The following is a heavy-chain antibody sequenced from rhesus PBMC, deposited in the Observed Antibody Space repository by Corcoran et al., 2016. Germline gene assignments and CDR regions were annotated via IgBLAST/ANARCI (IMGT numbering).Heavy chain of an antibody. V-gene: IGHV3-100*02. D-gene: IGHD3-3*01. Sequence: DVQLVESGGGLVKPGGSLRLSFVASGFTLSSYDMHWVRKAPGKGLDWVSVISESVGTRYYADSVKGRFTISIDKAKNSLCLQMNSLRAEDTAVYYCTRVQYQYYFDYWGQGVLVTVSS. CDR2: ISESVGTR. J-gene: IGHJ4*01. CDR3: TRVQYQYYFDY. CDR1: GFTLSSYD.